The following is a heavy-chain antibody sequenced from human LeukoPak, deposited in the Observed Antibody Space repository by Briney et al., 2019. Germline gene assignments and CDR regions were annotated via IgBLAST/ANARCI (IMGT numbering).Heavy chain of an antibody. D-gene: IGHD6-6*01. CDR1: GYTFTSYG. J-gene: IGHJ4*02. Sequence: ASVKVSCKASGYTFTSYGISWVRQAPGQGLEWMGWISTYNGNTDYAQKLQGRVTMTTDTSTRTAYMELRSLICDDTAVYYCARDSTYSSSSGRLDYWGQGTLVTVSS. V-gene: IGHV1-18*01. CDR3: ARDSTYSSSSGRLDY. CDR2: ISTYNGNT.